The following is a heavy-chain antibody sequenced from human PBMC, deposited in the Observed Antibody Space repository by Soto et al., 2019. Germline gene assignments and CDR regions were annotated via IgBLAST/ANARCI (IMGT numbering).Heavy chain of an antibody. D-gene: IGHD5-18*01. CDR2: INTDGSST. CDR1: GFTFSNHW. J-gene: IGHJ4*02. Sequence: EVQLVESGGGLVQPGGSLRLSCAASGFTFSNHWMHWVRQAPGKGLVWVSRINTDGSSTNYAESVKGRFTISRDNAKNTVYLQLNSLRAEDTAVYYCTSVQLWPYYFDYWGQGTLVTVSS. CDR3: TSVQLWPYYFDY. V-gene: IGHV3-74*01.